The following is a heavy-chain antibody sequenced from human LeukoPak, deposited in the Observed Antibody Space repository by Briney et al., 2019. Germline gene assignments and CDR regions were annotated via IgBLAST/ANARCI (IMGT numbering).Heavy chain of an antibody. V-gene: IGHV4-59*12. J-gene: IGHJ4*02. D-gene: IGHD3-3*02. CDR3: AREALARPPYFDY. CDR2: IYYSGST. Sequence: SETLSLTCTVSGGSISSYYWSWIRQPPGKGLEWIGYIYYSGSTKYNPSLKSRVTISLDTSKNQFSLKLSSVTAADTAVYYCAREALARPPYFDYWGQGTLVTVSS. CDR1: GGSISSYY.